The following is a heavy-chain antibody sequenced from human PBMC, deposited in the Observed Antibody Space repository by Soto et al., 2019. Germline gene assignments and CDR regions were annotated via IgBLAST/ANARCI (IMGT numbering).Heavy chain of an antibody. CDR2: MNQHGSDI. J-gene: IGHJ4*02. V-gene: IGHV3-7*03. Sequence: EVQLVESGGDLVQPGGSLRLSCAASGFTFSRYWMAWVRQSPGKGLEWVASMNQHGSDIQYVDSVRGRFTISRDNAMNVLKLQLNNLRVGVTAIYYCATDTYCPSTCYGGHGHWGQGTLVTVSS. CDR1: GFTFSRYW. CDR3: ATDTYCPSTCYGGHGH. D-gene: IGHD2-21*01.